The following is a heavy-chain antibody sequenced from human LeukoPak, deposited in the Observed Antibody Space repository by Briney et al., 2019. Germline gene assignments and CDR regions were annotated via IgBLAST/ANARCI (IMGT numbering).Heavy chain of an antibody. J-gene: IGHJ5*02. V-gene: IGHV5-51*01. CDR2: IYPGDSDT. CDR1: GYSFTSYW. D-gene: IGHD2-2*01. Sequence: GESLKISCKGSGYSFTSYWIGWVRQMPGKGLEWMGIIYPGDSDTRYSPSFQGQVTISADKSISTAYLQWSSLKASDTAMYYCARQGRYCSSTSCSGRFDPWGQGTLVTVSS. CDR3: ARQGRYCSSTSCSGRFDP.